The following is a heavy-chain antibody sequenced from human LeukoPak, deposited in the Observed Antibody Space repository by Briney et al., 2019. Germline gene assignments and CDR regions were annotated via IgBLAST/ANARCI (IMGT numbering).Heavy chain of an antibody. J-gene: IGHJ4*02. D-gene: IGHD3-22*01. V-gene: IGHV1-69*13. CDR2: IIPIFGTA. CDR3: ARGGHGDYYDFDY. Sequence: ASVKVSCKASGYTFTSYGISWVRQAPGQGLEWMGGIIPIFGTANYAQKFQGRVTITADESTSTAYMELSSLRSEDTAVYYCARGGHGDYYDFDYWGQGTLVTVSS. CDR1: GYTFTSYG.